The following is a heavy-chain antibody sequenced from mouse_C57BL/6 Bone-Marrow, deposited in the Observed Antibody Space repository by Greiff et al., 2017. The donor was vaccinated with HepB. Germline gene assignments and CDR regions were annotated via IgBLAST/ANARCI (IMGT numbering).Heavy chain of an antibody. CDR2: IYPGGGYT. J-gene: IGHJ1*03. Sequence: QVQLQQSGAELVRPGTSVKMSCKASGYTFTNYWIGWAKQRPGHGLEWIGDIYPGGGYTNYNEKFKGKATLTADKSSSTAYMQFSSLTSEDSAIYYCARKVPRGYFYVWGTGTTVTVSS. CDR3: ARKVPRGYFYV. V-gene: IGHV1-63*01. D-gene: IGHD2-14*01. CDR1: GYTFTNYW.